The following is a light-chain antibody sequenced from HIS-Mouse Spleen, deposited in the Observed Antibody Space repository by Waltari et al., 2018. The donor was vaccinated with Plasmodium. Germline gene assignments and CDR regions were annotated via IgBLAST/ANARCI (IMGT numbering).Light chain of an antibody. Sequence: DIQMTQSPSSLSASVGDRVTITCQASQDISNYLNWYQQKPGKAPNHLIYDASNLETGVPSRFSGSGSGTDFTFTISSLQPEDIATYYCQQYDNLPPLFTFGPGTKVDIK. V-gene: IGKV1-33*01. CDR2: DAS. CDR3: QQYDNLPPLFT. J-gene: IGKJ3*01. CDR1: QDISNY.